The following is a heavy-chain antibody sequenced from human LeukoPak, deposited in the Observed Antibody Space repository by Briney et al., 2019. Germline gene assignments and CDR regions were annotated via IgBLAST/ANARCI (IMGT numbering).Heavy chain of an antibody. CDR1: GFTFSSYA. CDR2: ISYDGSNK. J-gene: IGHJ4*02. V-gene: IGHV3-30-3*01. D-gene: IGHD5-18*01. CDR3: AREDTARGYFDY. Sequence: PGGSLRLSCAASGFTFSSYAMSWVRQAPGKGLEWVAVISYDGSNKYYADSVKGRFTISRDNSKNTLYLQMNSLRAEDTAVYYCAREDTARGYFDYWGQGTLVTVSS.